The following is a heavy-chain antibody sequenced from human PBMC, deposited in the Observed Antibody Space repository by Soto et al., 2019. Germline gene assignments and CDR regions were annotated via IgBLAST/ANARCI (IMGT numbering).Heavy chain of an antibody. CDR2: ISAYNGNT. J-gene: IGHJ4*02. D-gene: IGHD6-19*01. CDR1: GYTFTSYG. V-gene: IGHV1-18*01. CDR3: ARDHDPGWSTPFDY. Sequence: ASVKVSCKASGYTFTSYGISWVRQAPGQGLEWMGWISAYNGNTTYAQKLQGRVTMTTDTSTSTAYMELRSLRSDDTAVYYCARDHDPGWSTPFDYWAQGTLDTVSS.